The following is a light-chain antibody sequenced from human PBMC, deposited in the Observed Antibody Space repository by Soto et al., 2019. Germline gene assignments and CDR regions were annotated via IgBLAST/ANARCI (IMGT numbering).Light chain of an antibody. Sequence: EIVMTQSPDILSVSPGERATLSCRASQSVSSSLAWYQQKPGQAPRLLIYDASTRATGIPARFSGSGSGTEFTLTISSLQSEDFALYYCQQYNKWSPVYTFGQGTKLEIK. CDR3: QQYNKWSPVYT. V-gene: IGKV3D-15*01. CDR1: QSVSSS. CDR2: DAS. J-gene: IGKJ2*01.